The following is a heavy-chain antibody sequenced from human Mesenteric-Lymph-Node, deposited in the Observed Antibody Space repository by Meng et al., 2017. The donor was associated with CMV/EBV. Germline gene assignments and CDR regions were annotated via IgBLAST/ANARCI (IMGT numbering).Heavy chain of an antibody. CDR1: GYTFTGYY. Sequence: ASVKVSCKASGYTFTGYYMHWVRQAPGQGLEWMGWINPNSGGTNYSQRFQGRVTMTRDTSISTAYMELSRLTSDDTAVYYCARDWGSASYYFDYWGQGTLVTVSS. V-gene: IGHV1-2*02. CDR3: ARDWGSASYYFDY. CDR2: INPNSGGT. J-gene: IGHJ4*02. D-gene: IGHD1-26*01.